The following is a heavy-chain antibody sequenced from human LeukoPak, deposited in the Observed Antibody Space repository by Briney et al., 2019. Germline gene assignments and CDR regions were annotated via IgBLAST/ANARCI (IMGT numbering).Heavy chain of an antibody. D-gene: IGHD1-26*01. CDR2: INPNSGNA. J-gene: IGHJ6*03. V-gene: IGHV1-8*01. CDR3: PRALAWGGSSYSYYYMDV. Sequence: ASVKVSCKASGFSFSYYDINWVRQATGQGLEWMGWINPNSGNAGYAQKFQGRVTMTRNTSISTAYMELSSLRSEDTAVYYCPRALAWGGSSYSYYYMDVWDKGTTVTVSS. CDR1: GFSFSYYD.